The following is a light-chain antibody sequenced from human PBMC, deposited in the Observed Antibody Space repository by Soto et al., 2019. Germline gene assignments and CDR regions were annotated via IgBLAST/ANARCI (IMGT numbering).Light chain of an antibody. J-gene: IGKJ1*01. Sequence: DIVMTQSPDSLAVSLGERATINCKSSQTVLSNSNNKNFLAWYQMKPGQPPKLLISWASTRESGVPDRFSGSGSGTDFSLTISSLQAEDGAVYYCQQYYSGRGFGQGTKVEIK. CDR3: QQYYSGRG. CDR2: WAS. V-gene: IGKV4-1*01. CDR1: QTVLSNSNNKNF.